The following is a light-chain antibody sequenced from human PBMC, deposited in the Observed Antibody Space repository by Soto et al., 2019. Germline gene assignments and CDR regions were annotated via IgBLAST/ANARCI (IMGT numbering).Light chain of an antibody. J-gene: IGKJ3*01. CDR3: QHYDNLPPFT. CDR1: QDIRTS. Sequence: DIQMTQSPSSLSASVGARVSITCQASQDIRTSLSWFQQKPGRAPKLLIYGASNLETGVPSRFRGSGSGTDFTFTLSSLQPEDIATYYCQHYDNLPPFTFGPGTKVDIK. CDR2: GAS. V-gene: IGKV1-33*01.